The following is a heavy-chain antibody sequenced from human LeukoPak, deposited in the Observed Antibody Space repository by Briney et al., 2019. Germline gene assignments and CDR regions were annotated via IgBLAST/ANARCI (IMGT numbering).Heavy chain of an antibody. D-gene: IGHD3-3*01. CDR1: GFTFSSYA. CDR2: ISGSGGST. V-gene: IGHV3-23*01. Sequence: GGSLRLSCAASGFTFSSYAMSWVRQAPGKGLEWVSAISGSGGSTYYADSVKGRFTISRDNSKNTLYLQMNSLRAEDTAVYYCASCHDFPRYLYYFDYWGQGTLVTVSS. CDR3: ASCHDFPRYLYYFDY. J-gene: IGHJ4*02.